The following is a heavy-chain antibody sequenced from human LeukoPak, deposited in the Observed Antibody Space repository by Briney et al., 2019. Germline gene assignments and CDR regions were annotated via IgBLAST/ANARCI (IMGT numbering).Heavy chain of an antibody. CDR1: GFTFSSYA. J-gene: IGHJ6*03. CDR3: AKAFGNSDDYYYYMDV. Sequence: PGGSQRLSCAASGFTFSSYAMRWVRQAPGKGLQWVSTISGSAGSAYYADSVRGRFTISRDNSKNTLSLQMNSLRAEDTAIYYCAKAFGNSDDYYYYMDVWGKGTTVTVSS. D-gene: IGHD4-23*01. CDR2: ISGSAGSA. V-gene: IGHV3-23*01.